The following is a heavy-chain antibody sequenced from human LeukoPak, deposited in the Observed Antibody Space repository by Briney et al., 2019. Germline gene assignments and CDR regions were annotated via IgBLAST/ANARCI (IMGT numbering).Heavy chain of an antibody. J-gene: IGHJ4*02. Sequence: ASVKVSCKASGYTFTSYGISWVRQAPGQGLEWTGWISAYNGNTNYAQKLQGRVTMTTDTSTSTAYMELRSLRSDDTAVYYCARDPPTYYYGSGSYGSFDYWGQGTLVTVSS. V-gene: IGHV1-18*01. CDR3: ARDPPTYYYGSGSYGSFDY. CDR2: ISAYNGNT. CDR1: GYTFTSYG. D-gene: IGHD3-10*01.